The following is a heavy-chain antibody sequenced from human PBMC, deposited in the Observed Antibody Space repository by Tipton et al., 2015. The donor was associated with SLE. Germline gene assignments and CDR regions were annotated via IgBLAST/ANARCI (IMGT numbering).Heavy chain of an antibody. J-gene: IGHJ4*02. CDR2: IYYTGTT. CDR3: ARFDYSNWDDY. V-gene: IGHV4-31*03. Sequence: TLSLTCSVSGGSISMDGYYWSWIRQHPGVGLEWVGYIYYTGTTYYNPSLKSRVTMSVDTSENQFSLKLSSVTAADTAVYYCARFDYSNWDDYWGQGTLVTVSS. D-gene: IGHD4-11*01. CDR1: GGSISMDGYY.